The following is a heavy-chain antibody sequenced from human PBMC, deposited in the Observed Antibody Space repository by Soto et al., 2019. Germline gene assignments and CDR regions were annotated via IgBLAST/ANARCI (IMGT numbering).Heavy chain of an antibody. J-gene: IGHJ6*02. CDR3: ARGCSSTSCLGGVFDYYYYYGMDV. Sequence: QVQLVQSGAEVKKPGASVKVSCKASGYTFTSYDINWVRQATGQGLEWMGWMNPNSGNTGYAQKFQGRVTMTRNTSISTAYMELSSLRSEDTAVYYCARGCSSTSCLGGVFDYYYYYGMDVWGQGTTVTVSS. D-gene: IGHD2-2*01. CDR1: GYTFTSYD. CDR2: MNPNSGNT. V-gene: IGHV1-8*01.